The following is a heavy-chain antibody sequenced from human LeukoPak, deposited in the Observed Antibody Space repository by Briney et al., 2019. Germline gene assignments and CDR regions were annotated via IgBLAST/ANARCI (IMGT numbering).Heavy chain of an antibody. Sequence: SETLSLTCSVSGGSISSYYWTWIRQPAGKGLEWIGRVYTSGSTKFNSSLKSRVTMSVDTSKNQFSLKLSSVTAADTAVYYCARRYCSGNNCYFDYWGRGTLVTVSS. J-gene: IGHJ4*02. CDR2: VYTSGST. CDR3: ARRYCSGNNCYFDY. CDR1: GGSISSYY. V-gene: IGHV4-4*07. D-gene: IGHD2-15*01.